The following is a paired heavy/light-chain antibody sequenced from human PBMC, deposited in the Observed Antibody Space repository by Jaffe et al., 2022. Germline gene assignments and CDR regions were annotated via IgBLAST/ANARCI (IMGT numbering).Heavy chain of an antibody. CDR2: ISSSGSTI. V-gene: IGHV3-11*01. CDR3: ARDPTVVAAEYYFDY. J-gene: IGHJ4*02. Sequence: QVQLVESGGGLVKPGGSLRLSCAASGFTFSDYYMSWIRQAPGKGLEWVSYISSSGSTIYYADSVKGRFTISRDNAKNSLYLQMNSLRAEDTAVYYCARDPTVVAAEYYFDYWGQGTLVTVSS. D-gene: IGHD2-15*01. CDR1: GFTFSDYY.
Light chain of an antibody. V-gene: IGLV2-8*01. CDR3: SSYAGSNNPKVV. J-gene: IGLJ2*01. CDR2: EVS. Sequence: QSALTQPPSASGSPGQSVTISCTGTSSDVGGYNYVSWYQQHPGKAPKLMIYEVSKRPSGVPDRFSGSKSGNTASLTVSGLQAEDEADYYCSSYAGSNNPKVVFGGGTKLTVL. CDR1: SSDVGGYNY.